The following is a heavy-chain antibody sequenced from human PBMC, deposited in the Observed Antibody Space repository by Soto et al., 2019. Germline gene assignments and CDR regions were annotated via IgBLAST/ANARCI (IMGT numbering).Heavy chain of an antibody. CDR1: GGSISSGGYY. D-gene: IGHD6-19*01. CDR3: ASSVAVAGDRYWFDP. J-gene: IGHJ5*02. CDR2: IYYSGST. Sequence: QVQLQESGPGLVKPSQTLSLTCTVSGGSISSGGYYWSWIRQHPGKGLEWIGYIYYSGSTYYNPSVKSRVSISVATSKNPFSLKLSSVTAADTAVYYCASSVAVAGDRYWFDPWGQGTLVTVSS. V-gene: IGHV4-31*03.